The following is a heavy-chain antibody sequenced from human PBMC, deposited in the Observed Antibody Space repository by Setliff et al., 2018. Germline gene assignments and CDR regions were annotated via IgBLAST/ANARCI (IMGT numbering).Heavy chain of an antibody. Sequence: ASVKVSCKASGYIFTYYAIHWVRQAPGQRLEWMGWINAGNGNTKYSQKFQGRVTITRDASASTAYMELSSLRSEDTAVYYCARDGIAARPGADHWGQGTLVTVSS. V-gene: IGHV1-3*01. CDR1: GYIFTYYA. J-gene: IGHJ5*02. D-gene: IGHD6-6*01. CDR2: INAGNGNT. CDR3: ARDGIAARPGADH.